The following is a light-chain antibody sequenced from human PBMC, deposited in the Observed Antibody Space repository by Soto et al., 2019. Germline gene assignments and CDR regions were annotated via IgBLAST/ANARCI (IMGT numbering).Light chain of an antibody. J-gene: IGLJ2*01. Sequence: QSALTQPASVSGSPGQSITISRTGTSSDVGGYNYVSWYQQHPDKAPKLMIYEVSNRPSGVSNRLSGSKSGNTASLTISGLQAEDEATYYCSSYTDSSTVIFGGGTKLTVL. CDR2: EVS. CDR1: SSDVGGYNY. CDR3: SSYTDSSTVI. V-gene: IGLV2-14*01.